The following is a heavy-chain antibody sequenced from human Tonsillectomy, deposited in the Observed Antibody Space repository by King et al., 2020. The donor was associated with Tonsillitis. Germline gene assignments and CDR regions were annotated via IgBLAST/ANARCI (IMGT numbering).Heavy chain of an antibody. CDR3: ARRDCSSTSCYFDY. CDR2: IDPTDSYT. V-gene: IGHV5-10-1*03. Sequence: QLVQSGAEVKKPGESLRISCKGSGYSFTSYWISWVRQMPGKGLEWMGRIDPTDSYTYYSPSCQGHVTISADKSISTAYLQWSSPKASDTAMYYCARRDCSSTSCYFDYWGQGTLVIVSS. J-gene: IGHJ4*02. D-gene: IGHD2-2*01. CDR1: GYSFTSYW.